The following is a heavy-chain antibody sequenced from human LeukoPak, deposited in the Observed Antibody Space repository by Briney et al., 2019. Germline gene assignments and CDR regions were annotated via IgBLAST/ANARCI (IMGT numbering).Heavy chain of an antibody. V-gene: IGHV3-7*01. CDR2: IRPDGSEQ. Sequence: PGGSLRLSCAASGSTFTNFWMNWIRRAPGRGLEWVANIRPDGSEQFYVDSVKGRFTISRDNAKNSVYLQMNSLRADDTAVYYCAGRDSARNPWAYWGQGTLVTVST. J-gene: IGHJ4*02. D-gene: IGHD4-11*01. CDR1: GSTFTNFW. CDR3: AGRDSARNPWAY.